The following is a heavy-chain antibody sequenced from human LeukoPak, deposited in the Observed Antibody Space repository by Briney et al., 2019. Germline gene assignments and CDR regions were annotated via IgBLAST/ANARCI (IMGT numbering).Heavy chain of an antibody. CDR2: ITGSGGST. D-gene: IGHD1-26*01. CDR3: AKALTHENRGNYYYMDV. CDR1: GFTFSTYA. V-gene: IGHV3-23*01. Sequence: PGGSLRLSCAASGFTFSTYAMTWVRRAPGKGLKWVSTITGSGGSTYYADSETGRFTISRDNSKNTLYLQMNNLRAEDTAVYYCAKALTHENRGNYYYMDVWGKGTTVTVSS. J-gene: IGHJ6*03.